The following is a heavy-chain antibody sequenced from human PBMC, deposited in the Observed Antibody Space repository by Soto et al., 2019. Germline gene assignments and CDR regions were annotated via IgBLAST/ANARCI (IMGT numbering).Heavy chain of an antibody. CDR3: ARESGYGSGSYYPPTFDY. CDR2: IIPIFGTA. D-gene: IGHD3-10*01. CDR1: GGTFSSYA. V-gene: IGHV1-69*13. Sequence: SVKVSCKASGGTFSSYAISWVRQAPGQGLEWMGGIIPIFGTANYAQKFQGRVTITADESTSTAYMELSSLRSEDTAVYYCARESGYGSGSYYPPTFDYWGQGTLVTVSS. J-gene: IGHJ4*02.